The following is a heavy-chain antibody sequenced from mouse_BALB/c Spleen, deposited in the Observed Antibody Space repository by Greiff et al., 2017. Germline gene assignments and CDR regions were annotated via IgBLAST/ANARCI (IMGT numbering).Heavy chain of an antibody. CDR2: ISSGGGNT. CDR3: ARIYYGNYWFAY. CDR1: GFTFSSYT. J-gene: IGHJ3*01. D-gene: IGHD2-1*01. V-gene: IGHV5-9*03. Sequence: EVKLMESGGGLVKPGGSLKLSCAASGFTFSSYTMSWVRQTPEKRLEWVATISSGGGNTYYPDSVKGRFTISRDNAKNNLYLQMSSLRSEDTALYYCARIYYGNYWFAYWGQGTLVTVSA.